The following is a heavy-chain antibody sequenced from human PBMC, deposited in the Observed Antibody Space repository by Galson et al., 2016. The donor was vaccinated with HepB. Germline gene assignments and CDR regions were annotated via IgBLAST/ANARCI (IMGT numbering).Heavy chain of an antibody. D-gene: IGHD1-26*01. Sequence: SVKVSCKASGYTFTSFGITWVRQAPGQGLEWMGWISAYNGYTNYAQKLQGRVTMTTHTSTSTVDMELRSLRSDDTAVYYCARGGGGTYFENYYYGMDVWGQGTTVTVSS. V-gene: IGHV1-18*01. CDR3: ARGGGGTYFENYYYGMDV. CDR1: GYTFTSFG. J-gene: IGHJ6*02. CDR2: ISAYNGYT.